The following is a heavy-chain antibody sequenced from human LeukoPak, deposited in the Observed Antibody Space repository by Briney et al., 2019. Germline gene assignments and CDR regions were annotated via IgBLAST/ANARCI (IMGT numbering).Heavy chain of an antibody. V-gene: IGHV3-21*01. CDR1: GFTFSNYW. D-gene: IGHD3-16*02. J-gene: IGHJ4*02. CDR3: ARTLKLRSGELSTFDY. Sequence: GGSLRLSCAASGFTFSNYWMTWVRQAPGKGLEWVSSISSSSSYIYYADSVKGRFTISRDNAKNSLYLQMNSLRAEDTAVYYCARTLKLRSGELSTFDYWGQGTLVTVSS. CDR2: ISSSSSYI.